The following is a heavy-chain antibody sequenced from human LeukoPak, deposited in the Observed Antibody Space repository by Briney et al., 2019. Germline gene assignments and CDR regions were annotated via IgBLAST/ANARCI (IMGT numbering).Heavy chain of an antibody. V-gene: IGHV1-69*13. Sequence: ASVKVSCKASGGTFSSYAISWVRQAPGQGLEWMGGIIPIFGTANYAQKFQGRVTITADESTSTAYMELSSLRSEDTAVYYCARVRPDYYYGMDVWGQGTTVTVSS. J-gene: IGHJ6*02. CDR3: ARVRPDYYYGMDV. CDR1: GGTFSSYA. CDR2: IIPIFGTA. D-gene: IGHD1-14*01.